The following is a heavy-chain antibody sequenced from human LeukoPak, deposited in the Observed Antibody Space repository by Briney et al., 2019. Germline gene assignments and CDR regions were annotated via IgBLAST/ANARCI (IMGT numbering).Heavy chain of an antibody. CDR1: RGSFSSYA. CDR3: ASVSSSSGYYRAEYFQH. CDR2: IIPIFGTA. D-gene: IGHD3-22*01. J-gene: IGHJ1*01. Sequence: ASVKVSCKASRGSFSSYAISWLRQAPGQGLEWMGGIIPIFGTANYAQKFQGRVTITADEYTSTAYMELSSLRSEDQAVYYCASVSSSSGYYRAEYFQHWGQGNLVTVSS. V-gene: IGHV1-69*13.